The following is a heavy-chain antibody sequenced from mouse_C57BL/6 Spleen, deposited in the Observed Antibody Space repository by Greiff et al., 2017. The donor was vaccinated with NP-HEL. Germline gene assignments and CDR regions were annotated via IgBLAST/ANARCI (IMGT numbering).Heavy chain of an antibody. D-gene: IGHD4-1*01. CDR3: ARSPGTGYYAMDY. V-gene: IGHV1-64*01. CDR2: IHPNSGST. Sequence: QVQLKQPGAELVKPGASVKLSCKASGYTFTSYWMHWVKQRPGQGLEWIGMIHPNSGSTNYNEKFKSKATLTVDKSSSTAYMQLSSLTSEDSAVYYCARSPGTGYYAMDYWGQGTSVTVSS. CDR1: GYTFTSYW. J-gene: IGHJ4*01.